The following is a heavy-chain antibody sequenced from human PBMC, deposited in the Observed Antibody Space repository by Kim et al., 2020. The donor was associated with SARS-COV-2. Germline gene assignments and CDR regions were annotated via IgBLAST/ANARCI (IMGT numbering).Heavy chain of an antibody. J-gene: IGHJ3*02. CDR1: GFTFSSYA. CDR3: AREWDYSDAFDI. CDR2: ISYDGSNK. Sequence: GSLRLSCAASGFTFSSYAMHWVRQAPGKGLEWVAVISYDGSNKYYADSVKGRFTISRDNSKNTLYLQMNSLRAEDTAVYYCAREWDYSDAFDIWGQGTMVTVSS. V-gene: IGHV3-30*04. D-gene: IGHD4-4*01.